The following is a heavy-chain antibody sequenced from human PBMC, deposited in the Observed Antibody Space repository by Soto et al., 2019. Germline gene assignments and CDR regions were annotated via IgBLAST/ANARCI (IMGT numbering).Heavy chain of an antibody. J-gene: IGHJ3*02. CDR2: IIPIFGTA. Sequence: SVKVSCKASGGTISSYAISWVRKDTGQGLEWMGGIIPIFGTANYAQKFQGRVMITADESTSTAYMELSSLRSEDTAVYYCARVITYYDILTGSVAFDIWGQGTMVTV. CDR3: ARVITYYDILTGSVAFDI. D-gene: IGHD3-9*01. V-gene: IGHV1-69*13. CDR1: GGTISSYA.